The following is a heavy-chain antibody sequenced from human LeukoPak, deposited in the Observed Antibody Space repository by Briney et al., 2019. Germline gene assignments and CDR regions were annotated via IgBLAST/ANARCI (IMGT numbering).Heavy chain of an antibody. Sequence: SETLSLTCTVSGGSISSYFWSWIRQPAGKGLEWIGRIYSSGNTNNNPSLKSRVTMSTDTSKNEFSLKLSSVTAADTAVYYCARDDMAVAGIPFDYWGQGTLVTVSS. CDR2: IYSSGNT. CDR1: GGSISSYF. CDR3: ARDDMAVAGIPFDY. V-gene: IGHV4-4*07. D-gene: IGHD6-19*01. J-gene: IGHJ4*02.